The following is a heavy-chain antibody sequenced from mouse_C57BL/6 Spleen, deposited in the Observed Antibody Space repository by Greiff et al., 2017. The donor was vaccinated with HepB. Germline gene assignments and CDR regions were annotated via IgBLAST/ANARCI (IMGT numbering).Heavy chain of an antibody. D-gene: IGHD2-3*01. Sequence: QVQLKESGPGLVPPSQSLSITCTVSGFSLTSYGVHWVRQPPGKGLEWLVVIWSDGSTTYNSALKSRLSISKDNSKSQVFLKMNSLQTDDTAMYYCARQGPYDGYYLDYWGQGTTLTVSS. CDR2: IWSDGST. CDR1: GFSLTSYG. V-gene: IGHV2-6-1*01. CDR3: ARQGPYDGYYLDY. J-gene: IGHJ2*01.